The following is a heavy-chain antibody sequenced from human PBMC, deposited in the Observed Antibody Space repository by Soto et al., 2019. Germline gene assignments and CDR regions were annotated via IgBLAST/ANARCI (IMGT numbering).Heavy chain of an antibody. D-gene: IGHD4-17*01. CDR3: VRQGIDYLHGLVDV. V-gene: IGHV4-59*08. Sequence: QVQLQQSGPRLVKPSETLSLTCTVSSGPDRSHNWGWIRQPPGRGLEWIGYVYYTGDTAYNPSLRSXVPXSADTSPNDTSLTLSSVTAADTAVYYCVRQGIDYLHGLVDVWGQGTTVSVSS. J-gene: IGHJ6*02. CDR2: VYYTGDT. CDR1: SGPDRSHN.